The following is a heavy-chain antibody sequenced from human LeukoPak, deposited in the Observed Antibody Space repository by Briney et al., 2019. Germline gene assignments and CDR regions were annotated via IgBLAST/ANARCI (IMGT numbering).Heavy chain of an antibody. CDR1: GGSISSYY. D-gene: IGHD2-2*01. V-gene: IGHV4-4*07. J-gene: IGHJ4*02. Sequence: SETLSLTCTVSGGSISSYYWSWIRQPAGKGLEWIGRIYSSVSTNYNPSLKSRVTMSGDTSKNQISLKLSSVTAADTAVYYCARGGISTSLDYWGQGTLVTVSS. CDR2: IYSSVST. CDR3: ARGGISTSLDY.